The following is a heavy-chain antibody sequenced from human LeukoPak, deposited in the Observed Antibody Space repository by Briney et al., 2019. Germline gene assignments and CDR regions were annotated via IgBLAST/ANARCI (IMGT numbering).Heavy chain of an antibody. V-gene: IGHV4-59*08. CDR2: IYYSGST. CDR3: ARHETGVYFGASDI. J-gene: IGHJ3*02. D-gene: IGHD3-9*01. CDR1: GGSISSYY. Sequence: SETLSLTCTVSGGSISSYYWSWIRQPPGKGLEWIGYIYYSGSTNYNPSLKSRVTISVDTSKNQFSLKLSSVTAADTAVYYCARHETGVYFGASDIWGQGTMVTVSS.